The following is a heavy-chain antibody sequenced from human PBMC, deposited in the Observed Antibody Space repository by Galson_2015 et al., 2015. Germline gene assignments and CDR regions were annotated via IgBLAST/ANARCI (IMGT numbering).Heavy chain of an antibody. CDR1: GYTFTSYY. J-gene: IGHJ6*02. CDR2: INPSGGSA. Sequence: SCKASGYTFTSYYMHWVRQAPGQGLEWMGIINPSGGSASYAQKFQGRVTMTRDTSTSTVYMELSSLRSEDTAVYYCARARTDYYGSGLYYYYGMDVWGQGTTVTVSS. CDR3: ARARTDYYGSGLYYYYGMDV. V-gene: IGHV1-46*01. D-gene: IGHD3-10*01.